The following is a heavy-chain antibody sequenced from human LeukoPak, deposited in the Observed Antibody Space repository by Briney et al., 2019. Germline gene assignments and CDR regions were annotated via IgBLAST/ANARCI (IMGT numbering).Heavy chain of an antibody. J-gene: IGHJ5*02. Sequence: GGSLRLSCAASGFTFDDYAMHWVRQAPGKGLEWVSLISGDGGSTYYADSVKGRLTISRDNSKNSLYLQMNSLRTEDTALYYCAKGAGYCSSTSCYGTKGPWGQGTLVTVSS. CDR2: ISGDGGST. CDR1: GFTFDDYA. V-gene: IGHV3-43*02. D-gene: IGHD2-2*01. CDR3: AKGAGYCSSTSCYGTKGP.